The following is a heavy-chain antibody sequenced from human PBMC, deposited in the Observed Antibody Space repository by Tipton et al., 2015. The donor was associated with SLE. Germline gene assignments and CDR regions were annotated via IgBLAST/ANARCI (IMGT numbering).Heavy chain of an antibody. CDR3: VSSGYPLGSFDV. CDR1: GVSVSRGGYY. CDR2: IHSRGRT. J-gene: IGHJ3*01. Sequence: LRLSCSVSGVSVSRGGYYWHWIRQHPGKGLEWIGCIHSRGRTYYTPSLKSRLTMSVDTSNNQFSLQLSSVTAADTALYYCVSSGYPLGSFDVWGQGTMVTVS. D-gene: IGHD3-9*01. V-gene: IGHV4-31*03.